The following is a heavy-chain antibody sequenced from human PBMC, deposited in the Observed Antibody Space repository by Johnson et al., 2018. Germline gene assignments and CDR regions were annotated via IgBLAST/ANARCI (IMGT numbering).Heavy chain of an antibody. CDR2: IYNSGNT. CDR3: ARGLWFGDTGDYMHV. J-gene: IGHJ6*03. Sequence: QVQLQESGPGLVKPSETLSLTCPVSAGSISSYYWSWIRQPPGKGLEWIGYIYNSGNTNYNPSPKSRVTISVDTSKYHFTLKLSAVTAADTAVYYRARGLWFGDTGDYMHVWGKGTTVTVSS. D-gene: IGHD3-10*01. CDR1: AGSISSYY. V-gene: IGHV4-59*01.